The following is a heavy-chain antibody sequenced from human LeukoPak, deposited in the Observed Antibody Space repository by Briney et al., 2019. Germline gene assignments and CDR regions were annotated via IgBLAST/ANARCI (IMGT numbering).Heavy chain of an antibody. CDR1: GGSFSGYY. CDR3: ARRGLGRPDY. Sequence: SETLSLTCAVYGGSFSGYYWSWIRQPPGKGLEWIGEINHSGNTNYNPSLKSRVTISVDTSKNQFSLKLSSVTAADTAVYYCARRGLGRPDYWGQGTLVTVSS. CDR2: INHSGNT. D-gene: IGHD7-27*01. J-gene: IGHJ4*02. V-gene: IGHV4-34*01.